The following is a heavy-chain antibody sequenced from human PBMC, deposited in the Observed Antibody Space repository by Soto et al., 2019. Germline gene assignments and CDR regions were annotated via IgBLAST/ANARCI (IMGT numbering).Heavy chain of an antibody. Sequence: QVQLQQWGAGLLKPSETLSLTCAVYGGSFSGYYWSWIRQPPGKGLEWIGEINHSGSTNYNPSLKSRVTISVDPSKNQFSLKLSSVTAADTAVYYCARGSSSGWYSYWGQGTLVTVSS. J-gene: IGHJ4*02. CDR1: GGSFSGYY. CDR2: INHSGST. V-gene: IGHV4-34*01. D-gene: IGHD6-19*01. CDR3: ARGSSSGWYSY.